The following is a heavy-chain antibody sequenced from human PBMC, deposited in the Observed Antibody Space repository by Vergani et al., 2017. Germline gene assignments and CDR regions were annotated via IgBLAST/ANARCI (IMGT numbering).Heavy chain of an antibody. CDR1: GFTFNHYA. CDR3: AKVGRSEVDGTFGAFDI. Sequence: EVQLLESGGDLVQPGGSLRLSCAASGFTFNHYAMNWVRQAPGRGLEWVSGISGSGGSTYYAGSVKGRFTIPRDSSKNTLFLHMNSLRPEDTAVYYCAKVGRSEVDGTFGAFDIWGQGKMVTVSS. J-gene: IGHJ3*02. CDR2: ISGSGGST. V-gene: IGHV3-23*01. D-gene: IGHD6-19*01.